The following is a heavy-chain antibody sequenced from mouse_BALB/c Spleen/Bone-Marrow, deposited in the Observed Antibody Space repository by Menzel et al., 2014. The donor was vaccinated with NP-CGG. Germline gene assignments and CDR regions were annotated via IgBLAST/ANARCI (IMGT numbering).Heavy chain of an antibody. Sequence: EVQLVESGGGLVKPGGSLKLSCAASGFSFSNYGMYWVRRTPGKGLELVGTIYSDGGSTYYPDSVKGRCTTSRDNAKNTLCLQMSSLKSEDTAMYYCARDYYVSSFDYWGQGTTLTVSS. CDR1: GFSFSNYG. J-gene: IGHJ2*01. D-gene: IGHD1-1*01. CDR2: IYSDGGST. CDR3: ARDYYVSSFDY. V-gene: IGHV5-6-3*01.